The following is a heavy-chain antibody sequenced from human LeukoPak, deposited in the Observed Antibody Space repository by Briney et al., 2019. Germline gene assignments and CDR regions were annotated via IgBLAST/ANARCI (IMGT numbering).Heavy chain of an antibody. CDR1: GGSFSGFY. CDR3: ARTPKGDCSSTSCYSLDAFDI. J-gene: IGHJ3*02. V-gene: IGHV4-34*01. D-gene: IGHD2-2*01. CDR2: INHSGST. Sequence: PSETLSLTCAVYGGSFSGFYWSWIRQPPGKGLEWIGEINHSGSTNYNPSLKSRVTISVDTSKNQFSLKLSSVTAADTAVYYCARTPKGDCSSTSCYSLDAFDIWGQGTMVTVSS.